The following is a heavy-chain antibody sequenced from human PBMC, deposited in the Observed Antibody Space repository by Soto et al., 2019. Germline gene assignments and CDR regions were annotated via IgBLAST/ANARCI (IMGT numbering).Heavy chain of an antibody. D-gene: IGHD7-27*01. V-gene: IGHV3-48*02. CDR2: ISSSSSVI. J-gene: IGHJ6*03. CDR3: ARDLSWGSNWYYYMDV. Sequence: EVQLVESGGGLVQPGGSLRLSCATSGFILSDCAMNWVRQAPGKGLEWVSYISSSSSVIDYADSVKGRFTVSRDNARNLLYHKMNSMRDEDTAVYYCARDLSWGSNWYYYMDVWGKGTTVTVSS. CDR1: GFILSDCA.